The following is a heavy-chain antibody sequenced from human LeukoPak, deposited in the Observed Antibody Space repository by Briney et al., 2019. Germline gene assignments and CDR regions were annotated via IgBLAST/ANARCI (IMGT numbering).Heavy chain of an antibody. CDR1: GGSISSYY. Sequence: SGTLSLTCTVSGGSISSYYWSWIRHPPGKGLEWFGYICYSGRVAYNPSPKSRVTMSIDTSKNQFSLKLRSVTAADTAVYYCARDFCSSSSCHFHYWGQGTLVT. D-gene: IGHD2-2*01. CDR3: ARDFCSSSSCHFHY. J-gene: IGHJ4*02. V-gene: IGHV4-59*01. CDR2: ICYSGRV.